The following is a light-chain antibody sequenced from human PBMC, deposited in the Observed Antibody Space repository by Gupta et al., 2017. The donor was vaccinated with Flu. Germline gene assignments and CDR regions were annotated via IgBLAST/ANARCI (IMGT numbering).Light chain of an antibody. CDR2: DNT. CDR3: QVWDSGSDHPGV. CDR1: KIGGKS. V-gene: IGLV3-21*02. J-gene: IGLJ3*02. Sequence: SYVLTQSPSVSVAPGQTATITCGGDKIGGKSVHWYQQKPGQAPELVVSDNTDRASGIPDRFSGSNSGNTATLTITRVEAGDEAGYYCQVWDSGSDHPGVFGGGIKLTVL.